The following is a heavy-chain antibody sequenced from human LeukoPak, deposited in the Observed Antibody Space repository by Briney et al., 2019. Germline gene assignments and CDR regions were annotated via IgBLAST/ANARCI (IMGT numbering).Heavy chain of an antibody. D-gene: IGHD3-22*01. V-gene: IGHV4-61*08. CDR2: IYYSGST. Sequence: PSETLSLTCTVSGGSISSGGYYWSWIRQPPGKGLEWIGYIYYSGSTNYNPSLKSRVTISVDTSKNQFSLKLSSVTAADTAVYYCARSSYYYDSSGYRSYYYGMDVWGQGTTVTVSS. CDR1: GGSISSGGYY. J-gene: IGHJ6*02. CDR3: ARSSYYYDSSGYRSYYYGMDV.